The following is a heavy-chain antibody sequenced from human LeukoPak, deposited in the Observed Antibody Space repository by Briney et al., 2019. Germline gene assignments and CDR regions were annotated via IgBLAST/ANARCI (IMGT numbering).Heavy chain of an antibody. J-gene: IGHJ3*02. D-gene: IGHD7-27*01. CDR2: ISNDGFKK. V-gene: IGHV3-30*03. CDR1: GLTFSTYA. CDR3: ASLWANAFDI. Sequence: GGSLRLSCAASGLTFSTYAMHWVRQAPGKGLEWVALISNDGFKKYYPDSVEGRFIISRDNSKNTLFLQMNSLRAEDTAVYYCASLWANAFDIWGQGTMVTVSS.